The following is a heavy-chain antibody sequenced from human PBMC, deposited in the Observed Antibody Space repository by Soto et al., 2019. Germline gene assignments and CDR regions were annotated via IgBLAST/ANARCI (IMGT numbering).Heavy chain of an antibody. V-gene: IGHV3-11*01. J-gene: IGHJ6*03. CDR3: ARTFLEYSSSSDYYYYYYMDV. CDR2: ISSSGSTI. D-gene: IGHD6-6*01. Sequence: GGSLRLSCAASGFTFSDYYMSWIHQAPGKGLEWVSYISSSGSTIYYADSVKGRFTIFRDNAKNSLYLQMNSLRAEDTAVYYCARTFLEYSSSSDYYYYYYMDVWGKGTTVTVFS. CDR1: GFTFSDYY.